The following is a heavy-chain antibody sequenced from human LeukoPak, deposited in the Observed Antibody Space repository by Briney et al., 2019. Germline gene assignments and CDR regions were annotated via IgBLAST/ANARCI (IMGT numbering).Heavy chain of an antibody. D-gene: IGHD3-10*01. V-gene: IGHV4-59*01. J-gene: IGHJ4*02. Sequence: PSETLSLTCTVSGYSISSYYWSWIRQPPGKGLEWIGYIYYSGSTNYNPSLKSRVTISVDTSKNQFSLKLSSVTAADTAVYYCASLSFGHTTAFDYWGQGTLVTVSS. CDR3: ASLSFGHTTAFDY. CDR1: GYSISSYY. CDR2: IYYSGST.